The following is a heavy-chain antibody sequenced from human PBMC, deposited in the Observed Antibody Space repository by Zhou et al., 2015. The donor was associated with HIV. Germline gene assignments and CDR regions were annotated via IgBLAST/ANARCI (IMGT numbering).Heavy chain of an antibody. D-gene: IGHD3-16*01. CDR2: ITPMFDTQ. Sequence: LVQSGTEVRKPGSSVKVSCKASGGTFSGSDISWVRQAPGQGLEWMGGITPMFDTQRYAQKFRARLTITVDKITDTAYLELSSLTSEDTAIYYCARDRGGASRPDWRYFDLWGRGTLVSVSS. CDR3: ARDRGGASRPDWRYFDL. CDR1: GGTFSGSD. J-gene: IGHJ2*01. V-gene: IGHV1-69*06.